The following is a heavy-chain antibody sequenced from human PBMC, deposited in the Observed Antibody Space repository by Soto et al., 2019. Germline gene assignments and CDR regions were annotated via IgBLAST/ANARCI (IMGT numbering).Heavy chain of an antibody. V-gene: IGHV4-34*01. CDR3: ARGPGYCSSTSCYNYYGMDV. Sequence: SSETLSLTCAVYGGSFSGYYWSWIRQPPGKGLEWIGEINHSGSTNYNPSLKSRVTISVDTSKNQFSLKLSSVTAADTAVYYCARGPGYCSSTSCYNYYGMDVWGQGTTVTVSS. D-gene: IGHD2-2*02. CDR2: INHSGST. J-gene: IGHJ6*02. CDR1: GGSFSGYY.